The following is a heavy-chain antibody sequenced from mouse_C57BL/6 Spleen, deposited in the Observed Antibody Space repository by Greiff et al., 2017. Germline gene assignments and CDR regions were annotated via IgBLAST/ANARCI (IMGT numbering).Heavy chain of an antibody. Sequence: VQLQQPGAELVRPGSSVKLSCKASGYTFTSYWMDWVKQRPGQGLEWIGNIYPSDSETHYNQKFKDKATLTVDKSSSTAYMPLSSLTSEDSAVYYCARDPLNSAFFDYWGQGTTLTVSS. CDR3: ARDPLNSAFFDY. CDR2: IYPSDSET. CDR1: GYTFTSYW. J-gene: IGHJ2*01. V-gene: IGHV1-61*01.